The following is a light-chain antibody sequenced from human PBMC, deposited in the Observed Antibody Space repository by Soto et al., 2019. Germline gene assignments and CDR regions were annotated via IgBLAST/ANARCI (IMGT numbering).Light chain of an antibody. Sequence: QSVLTQPASMSGSPGQSITISCTGTSSDVGGYNYVSWYQQHPGKAPKLIIYEVSNRPSGVSNRFTGSKSGNTASLTISGLQAEDEADYHCSSYTRSSIPVFGTGTKLTVL. J-gene: IGLJ1*01. CDR2: EVS. V-gene: IGLV2-14*01. CDR3: SSYTRSSIPV. CDR1: SSDVGGYNY.